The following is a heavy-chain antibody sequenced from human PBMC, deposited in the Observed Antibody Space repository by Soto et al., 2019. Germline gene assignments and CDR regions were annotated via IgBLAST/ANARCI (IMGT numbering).Heavy chain of an antibody. V-gene: IGHV4-4*02. CDR2: IYHSGST. CDR3: ARVLGNDAFDI. Sequence: QVQLQESGPGLVKPSGTLSLTCAVSGGSISSSNWWSWVRQPPGKGLEWIGEIYHSGSTNNNPSLKSRVTISVDKSTNQFSQKLSSVTAADTAVYYCARVLGNDAFDIWGQGTMVTVSS. D-gene: IGHD3-3*02. CDR1: GGSISSSNW. J-gene: IGHJ3*02.